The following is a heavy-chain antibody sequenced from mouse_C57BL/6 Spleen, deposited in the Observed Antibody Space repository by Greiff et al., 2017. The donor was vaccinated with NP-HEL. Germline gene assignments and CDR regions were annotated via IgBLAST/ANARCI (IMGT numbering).Heavy chain of an antibody. V-gene: IGHV3-6*01. Sequence: VQLKESGPGLVKPSQSLSLTCSVTGYSITSGYYWNWIRQFPGNKLEWLGYISYDGSNNYNPYLKNRISITRDTSKNQFFLKLNSVTTEDTATYYCANTVVADYYAMDYWGQGTSVTVSS. CDR3: ANTVVADYYAMDY. J-gene: IGHJ4*01. CDR2: ISYDGSN. D-gene: IGHD1-1*01. CDR1: GYSITSGYY.